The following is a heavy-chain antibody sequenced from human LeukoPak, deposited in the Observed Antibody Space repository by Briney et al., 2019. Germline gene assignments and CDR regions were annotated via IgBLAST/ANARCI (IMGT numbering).Heavy chain of an antibody. Sequence: SETLSLTCTVSGGSISSYYWSWIRQPPGKGLEWIGYIYYSGSTNYNPSLKSRVTISVDTSKNQFSLKLSSVTAADTAVYYCARLLTLVRGVIPLWGQGTLVTVSS. V-gene: IGHV4-59*01. CDR1: GGSISSYY. CDR2: IYYSGST. J-gene: IGHJ4*02. CDR3: ARLLTLVRGVIPL. D-gene: IGHD3-10*01.